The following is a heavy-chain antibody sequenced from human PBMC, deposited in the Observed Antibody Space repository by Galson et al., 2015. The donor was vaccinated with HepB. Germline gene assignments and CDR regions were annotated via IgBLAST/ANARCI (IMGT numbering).Heavy chain of an antibody. J-gene: IGHJ3*02. CDR2: ISYDGSNK. CDR1: GFTFSSYG. Sequence: SLRLSCAASGFTFSSYGMHWVRQAPGKGLEWVAVISYDGSNKYFANSVKGRFTISRDNSKNTLYLQMNSLRAEDTAVYYCAKGGIAVAEDAFDIWGQGTMVTVSS. V-gene: IGHV3-30*18. D-gene: IGHD6-19*01. CDR3: AKGGIAVAEDAFDI.